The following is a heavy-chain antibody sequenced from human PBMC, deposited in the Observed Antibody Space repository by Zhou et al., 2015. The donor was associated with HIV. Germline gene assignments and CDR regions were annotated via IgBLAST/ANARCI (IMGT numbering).Heavy chain of an antibody. D-gene: IGHD3-22*01. CDR1: GYTFTSYY. V-gene: IGHV1-46*01. CDR2: INPSGGST. Sequence: QVQLVQSGAEVKKPGASVKVSCKASGYTFTSYYMHWVRQAPGQGLEWMGIINPSGGSTSYAQKFQGRVTMTRDTSTSTVYMELSSLRSEDTAVYYCARAGHNTRYYYDSSGYKGGDAFDIWGQGTMVTSLQ. J-gene: IGHJ3*02. CDR3: ARAGHNTRYYYDSSGYKGGDAFDI.